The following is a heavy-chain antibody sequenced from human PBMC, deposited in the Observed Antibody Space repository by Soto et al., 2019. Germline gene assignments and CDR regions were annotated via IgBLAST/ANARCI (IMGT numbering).Heavy chain of an antibody. CDR3: AGGLSGDKVDQ. D-gene: IGHD2-21*01. CDR1: GVSISDDNYY. V-gene: IGHV4-30-4*01. CDR2: IYNRGDT. J-gene: IGHJ4*02. Sequence: QVQLQESGPGLVKPSQTLSLTCTVSGVSISDDNYYWSWIRQPPGKDLEWIGHIYNRGDTYNNQSLRSRLTLSLDTSKSQFSLNLNSVTAADTAVYYCAGGLSGDKVDQWGQGTLVTVSS.